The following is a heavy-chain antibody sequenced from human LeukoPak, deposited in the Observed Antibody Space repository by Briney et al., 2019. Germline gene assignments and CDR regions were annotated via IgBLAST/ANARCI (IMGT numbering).Heavy chain of an antibody. V-gene: IGHV4-34*01. CDR3: ARRAYYYGSGSSLGY. Sequence: SETLSLTCAVYGGSFSGYYWSWIRQPPGKGLEWIGEINHSGSTNYNPSLKGRVTISVDTSKNQFSLKLSSVTAADTAVYYCARRAYYYGSGSSLGYWGQGTLVTVSS. CDR2: INHSGST. CDR1: GGSFSGYY. D-gene: IGHD3-10*01. J-gene: IGHJ4*02.